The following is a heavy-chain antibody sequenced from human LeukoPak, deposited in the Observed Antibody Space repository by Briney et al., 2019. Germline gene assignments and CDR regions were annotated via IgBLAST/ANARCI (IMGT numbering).Heavy chain of an antibody. V-gene: IGHV3-7*01. J-gene: IGHJ3*02. CDR1: GFTFNSYW. CDR3: AKPITISGATDAFDI. CDR2: IKQDGSEK. Sequence: GGSLRLSCVASGFTFNSYWMNWVRQAPGKGVEWVANIKQDGSEKYYVDSVKGRFTISRDNAKNSLYLQMNSLRAEDTAVYYCAKPITISGATDAFDIWGQGTMVTVSS. D-gene: IGHD3-3*01.